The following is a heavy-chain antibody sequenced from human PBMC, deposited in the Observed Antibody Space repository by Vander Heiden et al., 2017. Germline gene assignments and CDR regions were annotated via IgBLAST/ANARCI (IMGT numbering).Heavy chain of an antibody. Sequence: QVQLVQSGAEVKHPGPSVKVSCKASGYTFTSYYMYWVRQAPGQGLECMGTINPSCVTTNYAQQFQGRVTMTRDTSTSTVDMELSSLRTEATAMYYCARDTVLSGYLTLDYWRQGTLVTVSS. CDR1: GYTFTSYY. D-gene: IGHD5-12*01. J-gene: IGHJ4*02. V-gene: IGHV1-46*01. CDR2: INPSCVTT. CDR3: ARDTVLSGYLTLDY.